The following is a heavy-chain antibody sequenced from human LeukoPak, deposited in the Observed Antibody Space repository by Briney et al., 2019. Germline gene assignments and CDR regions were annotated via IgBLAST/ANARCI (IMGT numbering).Heavy chain of an antibody. J-gene: IGHJ5*02. V-gene: IGHV1-8*01. Sequence: GASVNLSCKVSGYTLSNYDINWVRHATGQGREWMGWMNTKSGSRGYAKKFQGRVTMTRDTSISTAYMEQSSLTSDDTAKYYWERGPRDYDESIRYNWFDPWGQGTPVTVSS. CDR2: MNTKSGSR. D-gene: IGHD4-17*01. CDR1: GYTLSNYD. CDR3: ERGPRDYDESIRYNWFDP.